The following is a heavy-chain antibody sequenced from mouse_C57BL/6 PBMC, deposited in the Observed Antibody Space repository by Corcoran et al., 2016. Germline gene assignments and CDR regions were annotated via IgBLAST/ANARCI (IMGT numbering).Heavy chain of an antibody. Sequence: DVQLQESGPGLVKPSQSLSLTCSVTGYSITSGYYWNWIRQFPGNKLEWMGYISYDGSNNYNPSLKNRISITRDTSKNQFFLKLNSVTTEDTATYYCAREFAYWGQGTLATVSA. J-gene: IGHJ3*01. V-gene: IGHV3-6*01. CDR1: GYSITSGYY. CDR2: ISYDGSN. CDR3: AREFAY.